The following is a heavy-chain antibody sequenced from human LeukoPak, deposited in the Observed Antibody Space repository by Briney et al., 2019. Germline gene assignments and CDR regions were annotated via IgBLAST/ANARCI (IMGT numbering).Heavy chain of an antibody. D-gene: IGHD6-6*01. V-gene: IGHV1-24*01. CDR2: FDPEGGET. Sequence: ASVKVSCKVSGYTLTELSMHWVRQAPGKGLEWMGGFDPEGGETIYAQKFQGRVTMTEDTSTDAAYMELSSLRSEDTAVYYCATDSSSSGDFDYWGQGTLVTVSS. CDR3: ATDSSSSGDFDY. CDR1: GYTLTELS. J-gene: IGHJ4*02.